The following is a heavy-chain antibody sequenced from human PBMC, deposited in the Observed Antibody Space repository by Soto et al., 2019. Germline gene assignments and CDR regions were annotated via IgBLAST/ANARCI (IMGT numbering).Heavy chain of an antibody. CDR2: ISYDGSNK. D-gene: IGHD5-12*01. J-gene: IGHJ2*01. Sequence: QVQLVESGGGVVQPGRSLRLSCAASGFTFSSYAMHWVRQAPGKGLEWVAVISYDGSNKYYADSVKGRFTISRDNSKNTLYLQMNSLRAEDTAVYYCARGRDGYNSPPGVLSWYFDLWGRGTLVTVSS. CDR3: ARGRDGYNSPPGVLSWYFDL. CDR1: GFTFSSYA. V-gene: IGHV3-30-3*01.